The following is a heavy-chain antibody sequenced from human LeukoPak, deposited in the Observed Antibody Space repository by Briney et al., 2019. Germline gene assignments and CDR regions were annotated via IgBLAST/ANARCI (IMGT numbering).Heavy chain of an antibody. J-gene: IGHJ4*02. Sequence: GGSLRVSCAASGFAFSNLAMGWVRQAPGQGLEWVSVISDSGSLTYYADSVKGRFTISRDNSKNTQFLQMNSLRAEDTAVCYCAKDARRTNGWYFFDYWGQGTLVTVSS. CDR1: GFAFSNLA. D-gene: IGHD6-19*01. CDR2: ISDSGSLT. V-gene: IGHV3-23*01. CDR3: AKDARRTNGWYFFDY.